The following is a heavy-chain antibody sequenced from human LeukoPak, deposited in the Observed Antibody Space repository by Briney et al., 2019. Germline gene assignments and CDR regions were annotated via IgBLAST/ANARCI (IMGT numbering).Heavy chain of an antibody. CDR3: ARGLMWGFES. Sequence: PAGSLRLSCAVSGFTVRSNYFSWVRQAPGKGLEWVSVIYSSGTSHYRHSVKNRFTISRDNSKNTVYLQMGSLRVEDTAVYYCARGLMWGFESWGQGTLVTVSS. D-gene: IGHD2-8*01. CDR2: IYSSGTS. V-gene: IGHV3-66*01. CDR1: GFTVRSNY. J-gene: IGHJ5*01.